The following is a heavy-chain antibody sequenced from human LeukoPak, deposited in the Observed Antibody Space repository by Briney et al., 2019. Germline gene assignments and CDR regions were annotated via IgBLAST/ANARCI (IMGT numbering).Heavy chain of an antibody. CDR1: GGSISSSSYY. J-gene: IGHJ4*02. Sequence: SETLSLTCTVSGGSISSSSYYWGWIRQPPGKGLEWIGGISYSGSTYYNPSLKSRVTISVDTSKNQFSLKLSSVTAADTAVYYCARLDYYGSGSYGLSFDYWGQGTLVTVSS. CDR2: ISYSGST. V-gene: IGHV4-39*01. CDR3: ARLDYYGSGSYGLSFDY. D-gene: IGHD3-10*01.